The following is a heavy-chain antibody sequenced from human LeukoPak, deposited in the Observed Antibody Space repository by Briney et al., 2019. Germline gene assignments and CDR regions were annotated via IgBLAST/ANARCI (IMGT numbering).Heavy chain of an antibody. J-gene: IGHJ4*02. D-gene: IGHD6-19*01. CDR3: ARGVVQWLAYFDY. CDR2: IRYDGSNK. CDR1: GFTFSSYG. Sequence: GGSLRLSCAASGFTFSSYGMHWVRQAPGKGLEWVAVIRYDGSNKYYADSVKGRFTISRDNSKNTLYLQMNSLRAEDTAVYYCARGVVQWLAYFDYWGQGTLVTVSS. V-gene: IGHV3-33*01.